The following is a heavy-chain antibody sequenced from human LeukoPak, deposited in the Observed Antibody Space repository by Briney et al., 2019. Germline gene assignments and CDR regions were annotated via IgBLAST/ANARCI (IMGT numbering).Heavy chain of an antibody. J-gene: IGHJ6*03. Sequence: GESLKISCKGSGYSFTSYWIGWVRQMPGKGLEWMGIIYPGDSDTRYSPSFQGQVTISADKSISTAYLQWSSLKASDTAMYYCARHPPDCSTTSCFWDYYYMDVWGKGTTVTVSS. V-gene: IGHV5-51*01. D-gene: IGHD2-2*01. CDR3: ARHPPDCSTTSCFWDYYYMDV. CDR1: GYSFTSYW. CDR2: IYPGDSDT.